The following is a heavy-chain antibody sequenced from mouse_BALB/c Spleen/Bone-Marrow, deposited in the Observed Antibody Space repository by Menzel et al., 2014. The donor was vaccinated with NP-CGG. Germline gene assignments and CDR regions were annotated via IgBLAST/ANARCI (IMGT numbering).Heavy chain of an antibody. V-gene: IGHV1-80*01. D-gene: IGHD2-14*01. CDR2: IYPGGGDT. J-gene: IGHJ4*01. CDR1: GYAFSSYW. Sequence: QVQLQQSGAELVRPGSSVKISCKASGYAFSSYWMNWVKQRPGQGLEWIGQIYPGGGDTNYNGNFKDKATLTVDRSSSTAFMQLSSLTSEDSAVYFCARWYRDPHFAMDYWGPGTSVTVSS. CDR3: ARWYRDPHFAMDY.